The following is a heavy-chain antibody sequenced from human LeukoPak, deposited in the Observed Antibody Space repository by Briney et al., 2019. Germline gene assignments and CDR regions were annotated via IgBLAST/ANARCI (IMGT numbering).Heavy chain of an antibody. D-gene: IGHD1-1*01. J-gene: IGHJ4*02. CDR1: GYTFTGYY. Sequence: GASVKVSCKASGYTFTGYYMHWVRQAPGQGLEWMGWINPNSGGTNYAQKFQGRVTMTRDTSISTAYMELSRLRSDDTAVYYCAREVQLERLAFGKEGSALDYWGQGTLVTVSS. V-gene: IGHV1-2*02. CDR3: AREVQLERLAFGKEGSALDY. CDR2: INPNSGGT.